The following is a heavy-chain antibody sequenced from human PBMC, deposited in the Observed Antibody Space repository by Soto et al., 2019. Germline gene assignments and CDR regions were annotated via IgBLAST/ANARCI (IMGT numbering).Heavy chain of an antibody. V-gene: IGHV3-23*01. D-gene: IGHD1-1*01. CDR3: AKQLQKSLLQGSGVDV. CDR1: GFSFSEYS. Sequence: GGSLLSCAASGFSFSEYSMTWVRQAPGKGLQWVSAISGDTATTHYADSVKGRFTISRDNSRDTLYLQMNSLRVEDTAIYYCAKQLQKSLLQGSGVDVWGQGTTVTVSS. J-gene: IGHJ6*02. CDR2: ISGDTATT.